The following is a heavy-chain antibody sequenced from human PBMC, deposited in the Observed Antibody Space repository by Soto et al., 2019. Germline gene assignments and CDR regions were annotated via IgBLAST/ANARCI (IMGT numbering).Heavy chain of an antibody. CDR2: IKEDGSEK. D-gene: IGHD4-4*01. Sequence: GGSLRLSCAASGFTFSRFWMSWVRQAPGKGLEWVSNIKEDGSEKYYVDSVKVRFTISRDNSNNSLFLQMNSLRAEDTAVYFCTCHPPRGDYNKYARNXWGQVTQFTVSX. J-gene: IGHJ4*02. CDR3: TCHPPRGDYNKYARNX. CDR1: GFTFSRFW. V-gene: IGHV3-7*03.